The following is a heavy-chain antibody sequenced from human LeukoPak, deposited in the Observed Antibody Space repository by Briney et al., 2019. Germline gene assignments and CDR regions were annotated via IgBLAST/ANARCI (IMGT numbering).Heavy chain of an antibody. J-gene: IGHJ6*02. V-gene: IGHV4-39*01. Sequence: SETLSLTCSVSGGSISSGTYYWGWLRQPPGKGLEWVGSIHYSGSTYYNPSLESRVTISVDTSKNQFSLKVSSATAADTAVYYCARQDTLTHYYVMDVWGQGTTVTVSS. CDR3: ARQDTLTHYYVMDV. D-gene: IGHD4-17*01. CDR1: GGSISSGTYY. CDR2: IHYSGST.